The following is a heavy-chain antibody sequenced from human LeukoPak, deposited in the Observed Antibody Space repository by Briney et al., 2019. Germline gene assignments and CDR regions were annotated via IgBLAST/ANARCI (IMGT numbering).Heavy chain of an antibody. D-gene: IGHD3-10*01. CDR1: GGSISSGSYY. CDR2: IYTSGST. CDR3: ARESDYYGSGSYSYYFDY. V-gene: IGHV4-61*02. Sequence: PSETLSLTCTVSGGSISSGSYYWGWIRQPAGKGLEWIGRIYTSGSTNYNPSLKSRVTISVDTSKNQFSLKLSSVTAADTAVYYCARESDYYGSGSYSYYFDYWGQGTLVTVSS. J-gene: IGHJ4*02.